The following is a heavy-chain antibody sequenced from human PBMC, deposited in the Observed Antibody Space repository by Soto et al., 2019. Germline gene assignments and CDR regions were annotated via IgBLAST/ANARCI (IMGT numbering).Heavy chain of an antibody. V-gene: IGHV5-10-1*01. Sequence: GESLKISCKGSGYSFTSYWISWVRQMPGKGLEWLGRFDPSDSYNNYCPAFQGDVTISADKSISTAVLQWSSRKASDTAMYYCAITVPHSSSPRDYYYNGMDVWGQGTTVTVSS. CDR3: AITVPHSSSPRDYYYNGMDV. CDR2: FDPSDSYN. D-gene: IGHD6-13*01. J-gene: IGHJ6*02. CDR1: GYSFTSYW.